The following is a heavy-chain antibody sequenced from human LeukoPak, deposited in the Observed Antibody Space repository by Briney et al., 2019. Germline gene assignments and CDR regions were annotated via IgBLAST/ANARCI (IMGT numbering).Heavy chain of an antibody. J-gene: IGHJ4*02. Sequence: ASVTVSCKASGYTFTSYGISWVRQAPGQGLEWMGWISAYNGNTNYAQKLQGRVTMTTDTSTSTAYVELRSLRSDDTAVYYCARVSPGVGSDFDYWGQGTLVTVSS. CDR2: ISAYNGNT. V-gene: IGHV1-18*01. CDR3: ARVSPGVGSDFDY. CDR1: GYTFTSYG. D-gene: IGHD2-8*01.